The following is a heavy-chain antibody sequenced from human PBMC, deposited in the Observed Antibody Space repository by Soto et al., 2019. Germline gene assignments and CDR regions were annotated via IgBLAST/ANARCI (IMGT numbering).Heavy chain of an antibody. Sequence: KTSETLSLTCTVSGGSISRCSYSWGWIRQPPGKGLEWIGTIYYSGSTYYTPSLKSRVTISVDTSKNQFSLKLSSVTAADTAVYYCATRQGGSYNWFDPWGQGTLVTVSS. CDR2: IYYSGST. D-gene: IGHD2-15*01. CDR3: ATRQGGSYNWFDP. V-gene: IGHV4-39*01. J-gene: IGHJ5*02. CDR1: GGSISRCSYS.